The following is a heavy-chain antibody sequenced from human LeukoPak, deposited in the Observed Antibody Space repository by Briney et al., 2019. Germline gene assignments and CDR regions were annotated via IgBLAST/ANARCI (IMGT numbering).Heavy chain of an antibody. Sequence: SETLSLTCTVSGGSISSDYWSWIRQPAGKGLEWIGRIYTSGSTNYNPSLKSRVTMSVDTSKNQFSLKLSSVPAADTAVYYCPRDNSSGSVYYYYYGMDVWGQGTTVTVSS. J-gene: IGHJ6*02. CDR3: PRDNSSGSVYYYYYGMDV. D-gene: IGHD6-19*01. CDR2: IYTSGST. CDR1: GGSISSDY. V-gene: IGHV4-4*07.